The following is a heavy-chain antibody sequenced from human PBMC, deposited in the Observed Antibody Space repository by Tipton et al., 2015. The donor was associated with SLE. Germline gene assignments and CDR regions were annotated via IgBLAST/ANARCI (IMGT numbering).Heavy chain of an antibody. V-gene: IGHV3-7*01. CDR2: IKHDGSEK. CDR3: ASSFYCGGDCYPYYFDY. CDR1: GFTFSRYW. Sequence: GSLRLSCAASGFTFSRYWMSWVRQAPGKGLEWVANIKHDGSEKDYVDSVKGRFTISRDNAKNSLYLQMNSLRVEDTAVYYCASSFYCGGDCYPYYFDYWGQGTLVTVSS. J-gene: IGHJ4*02. D-gene: IGHD2-21*01.